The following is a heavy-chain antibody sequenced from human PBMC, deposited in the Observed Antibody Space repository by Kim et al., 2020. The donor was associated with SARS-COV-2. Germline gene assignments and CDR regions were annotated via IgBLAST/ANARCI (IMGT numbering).Heavy chain of an antibody. CDR2: ISSSSSYI. V-gene: IGHV3-21*01. CDR1: GFTFSSYS. J-gene: IGHJ6*02. D-gene: IGHD6-13*01. CDR3: ARDVDSSSWYLASYYYYYGMDV. Sequence: GGSLRLSCAASGFTFSSYSMNWVRQAPGKGLEWVSSISSSSSYIYYADSVKGRFTISRDNAKNSLYLQMNSLRAEDTAVYYCARDVDSSSWYLASYYYYYGMDVWGQGTTVTVSS.